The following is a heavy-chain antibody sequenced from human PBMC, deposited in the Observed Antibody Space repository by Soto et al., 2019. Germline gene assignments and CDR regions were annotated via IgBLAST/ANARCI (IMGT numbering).Heavy chain of an antibody. Sequence: EVQLVESGGGLVQPGGSLRLSCAASGFTFSSYEMNWVRQAPGKGLEWVSYISSSGSTIYYAGSVKGRFTISRDNAKNSLYLQMNSLRAEDTAVYYCARGELLYYYGMDVWGQGTTVTVSS. CDR1: GFTFSSYE. J-gene: IGHJ6*02. CDR2: ISSSGSTI. CDR3: ARGELLYYYGMDV. D-gene: IGHD1-26*01. V-gene: IGHV3-48*03.